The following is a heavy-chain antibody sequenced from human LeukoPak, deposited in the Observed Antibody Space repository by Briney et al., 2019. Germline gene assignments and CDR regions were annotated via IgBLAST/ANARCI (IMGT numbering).Heavy chain of an antibody. V-gene: IGHV1-46*03. D-gene: IGHD3-9*01. Sequence: ASVKVSCKASGYTFTSYYMHWVRRAPGQGLEWMGIINPSGGSTSCAQKFQGRVTMTRDTSTSTVYMELSSLRSEDTAVYYCAREYYDIPNWFDPWGQGTLVTVSS. CDR3: AREYYDIPNWFDP. CDR2: INPSGGST. CDR1: GYTFTSYY. J-gene: IGHJ5*02.